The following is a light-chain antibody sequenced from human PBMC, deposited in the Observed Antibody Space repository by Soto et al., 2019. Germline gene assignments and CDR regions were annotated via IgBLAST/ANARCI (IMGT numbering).Light chain of an antibody. J-gene: IGLJ1*01. CDR3: TSYTGSAPLYV. Sequence: QSALTQPASVSGSPGQSITISCTGATTDVDGYDYVSWYQQHPGQAPKLMIFDVNNRPSGVSGLFSGSKSGDTASLTISGLQDEDDGDYDCTSYTGSAPLYVFGSGTKLTVI. V-gene: IGLV2-14*03. CDR2: DVN. CDR1: TTDVDGYDY.